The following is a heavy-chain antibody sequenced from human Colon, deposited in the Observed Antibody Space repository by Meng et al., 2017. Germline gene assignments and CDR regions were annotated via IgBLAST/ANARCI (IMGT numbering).Heavy chain of an antibody. CDR2: IDHRGDP. J-gene: IGHJ4*02. CDR3: ARGSGTLRHFDY. D-gene: IGHD1-26*01. Sequence: QVQLLESGPGLVKPSGTLSLTCAVSGGSITTNSYWSWVRQSPEKGLEWIGQIDHRGDPYYNPSLKSRVTMSVDRSKSQVSLQLTSVTAADTAVYFCARGSGTLRHFDYWGQGTLVTVSS. CDR1: GGSITTNSY. V-gene: IGHV4-4*02.